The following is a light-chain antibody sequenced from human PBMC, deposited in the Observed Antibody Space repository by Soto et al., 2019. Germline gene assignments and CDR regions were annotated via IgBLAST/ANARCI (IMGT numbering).Light chain of an antibody. CDR1: SSDVGGYNY. CDR2: DVS. V-gene: IGLV2-14*01. Sequence: QSALTQPDSVSGSPGQSITISCTGTSSDVGGYNYVSWYQQHPGKAPKLMIYDVSNRPSGVSDRFSGSKSDNTASLTISGLQAEDEADYYCSSYTSTSTYVFVTGTKLTVL. J-gene: IGLJ1*01. CDR3: SSYTSTSTYV.